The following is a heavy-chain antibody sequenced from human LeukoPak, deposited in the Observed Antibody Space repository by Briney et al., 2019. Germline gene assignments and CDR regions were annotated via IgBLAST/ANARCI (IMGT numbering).Heavy chain of an antibody. CDR1: GYTFTSNA. D-gene: IGHD3-22*01. CDR3: ARDLGLSSGYAYYYYGMDV. V-gene: IGHV1-3*01. J-gene: IGHJ6*02. Sequence: ASVNVSCKASGYTFTSNAMHWVRQAPGQRLEWMGWINAGNGNTKYSQKFQGRVTITRDTSASTAYMELSSLRSEDTAVYYCARDLGLSSGYAYYYYGMDVWGQGTTVTVSS. CDR2: INAGNGNT.